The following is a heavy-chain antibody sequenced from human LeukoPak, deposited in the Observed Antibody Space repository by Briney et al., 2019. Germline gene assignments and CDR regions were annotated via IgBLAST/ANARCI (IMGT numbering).Heavy chain of an antibody. Sequence: GGSLRLSCSASGFTFNRFYLHWVRQAPGKGLEFVSHISSNGATTYYADSVKGRFTISRDNSKNTLYLQMSSLRADDTAVYYCAKDHGIAAAGTDYWGQGTLVTVSS. CDR1: GFTFNRFY. J-gene: IGHJ4*02. CDR2: ISSNGATT. CDR3: AKDHGIAAAGTDY. D-gene: IGHD6-13*01. V-gene: IGHV3-64D*06.